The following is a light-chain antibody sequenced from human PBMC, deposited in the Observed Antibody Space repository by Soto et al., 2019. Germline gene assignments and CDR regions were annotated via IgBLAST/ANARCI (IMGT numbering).Light chain of an antibody. CDR1: SSDIGGYKH. J-gene: IGLJ1*01. Sequence: QSALTQPASVSGYPGQSITISCTGTSSDIGGYKHVSWYQQHPGKAPKLMIYEVTNRPSGVSYRFSGSKSGNTASLTISGLQAEDEADYYCSSYTTSSTQVFGTGTKVTVL. CDR2: EVT. V-gene: IGLV2-14*01. CDR3: SSYTTSSTQV.